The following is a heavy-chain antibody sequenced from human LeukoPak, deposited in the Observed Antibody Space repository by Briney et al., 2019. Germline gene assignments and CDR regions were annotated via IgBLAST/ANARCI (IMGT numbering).Heavy chain of an antibody. D-gene: IGHD3-22*01. J-gene: IGHJ4*02. V-gene: IGHV1-2*06. CDR1: GYTLTDYY. CDR3: ARVGYYESSGYYEY. CDR2: INPNNGGT. Sequence: ASVKVSCKASGYTLTDYYMHWVRQAPGQGLEWMGRINPNNGGTNYAQKFQGRVTMTRDTSISTVYMELSRLRSDDTAAYYCARVGYYESSGYYEYWGQGTLVTVSS.